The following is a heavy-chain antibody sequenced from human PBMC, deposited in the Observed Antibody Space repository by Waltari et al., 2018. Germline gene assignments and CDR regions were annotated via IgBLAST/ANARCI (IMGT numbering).Heavy chain of an antibody. CDR3: ARGPTMVQGVMLY. V-gene: IGHV4-39*07. CDR2: IYYSGST. CDR1: Y. Sequence: YWGWIRQPPGKGLEWIGSIYYSGSTYYNPSLKSRVTISVDTSKNQFSLKLSSVTAADTAVYYCARGPTMVQGVMLYWGQGTLVTVSS. D-gene: IGHD3-10*01. J-gene: IGHJ4*02.